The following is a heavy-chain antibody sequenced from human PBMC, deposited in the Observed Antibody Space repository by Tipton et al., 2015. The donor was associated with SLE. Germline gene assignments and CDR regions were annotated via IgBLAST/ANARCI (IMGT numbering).Heavy chain of an antibody. D-gene: IGHD3-22*01. CDR1: GSSITAYY. CDR3: ARDSSGGYNWFDP. V-gene: IGHV4-59*01. Sequence: TLSLTCTVSGSSITAYYWTWIRQPPGKGLEWIGYVYYSGTTNYNPSLKSRVTISVDTSKNQFSLKLSSVTAADTAVYYCARDSSGGYNWFDPWGQGPLVTVPS. J-gene: IGHJ5*02. CDR2: VYYSGTT.